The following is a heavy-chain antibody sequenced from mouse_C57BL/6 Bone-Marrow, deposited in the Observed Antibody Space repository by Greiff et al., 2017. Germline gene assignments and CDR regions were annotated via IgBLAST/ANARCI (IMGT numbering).Heavy chain of an antibody. D-gene: IGHD1-3*01. CDR2: IYPGGGCT. CDR3: AREVGYPRFFDY. CDR1: GYTFTNYW. Sequence: VQLQESGAELVRPGTSVKMSCKASGYTFTNYWIGWAKQRPGHGLEWIGDIYPGGGCTNYNEKFKGKATLTADKSSSTAYMQFSSLTSEDSAIYYCAREVGYPRFFDYWGQGTTLTVSS. V-gene: IGHV1-63*01. J-gene: IGHJ2*01.